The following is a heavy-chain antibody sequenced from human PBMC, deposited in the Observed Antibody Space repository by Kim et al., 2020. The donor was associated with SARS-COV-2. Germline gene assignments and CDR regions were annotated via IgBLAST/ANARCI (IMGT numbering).Heavy chain of an antibody. CDR3: ARRGGGDVDY. V-gene: IGHV4-39*01. D-gene: IGHD3-10*01. Sequence: STYYNPSLKSRVTISVDTSKNQFSLKLSSVTAADTAVYYCARRGGGDVDYWGQGTLVTVSS. J-gene: IGHJ4*02. CDR2: ST.